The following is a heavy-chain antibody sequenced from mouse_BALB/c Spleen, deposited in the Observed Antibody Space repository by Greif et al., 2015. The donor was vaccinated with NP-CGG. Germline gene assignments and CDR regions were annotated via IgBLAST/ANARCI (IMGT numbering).Heavy chain of an antibody. CDR2: ISSGGSYT. CDR3: ARDRTMTRGYFDY. V-gene: IGHV5-9-4*01. J-gene: IGHJ2*01. CDR1: GFTFSSYA. D-gene: IGHD2-4*01. Sequence: EVHLVESGGGLVKPGGSLKLSCAASGFTFSSYAMSWVRQSPEKRLEWVAEISSGGSYTYYPDTVTGRFTISRDNAKNTLYLEMSSLRSEDTAMYYCARDRTMTRGYFDYWGQGTTLTVSS.